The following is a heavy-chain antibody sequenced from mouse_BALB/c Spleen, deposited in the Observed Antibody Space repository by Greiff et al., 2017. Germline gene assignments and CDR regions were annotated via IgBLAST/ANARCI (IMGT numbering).Heavy chain of an antibody. CDR2: INPGSGGT. D-gene: IGHD1-1*01. J-gene: IGHJ4*01. CDR1: GYAFTNYL. CDR3: ARYYYGSSYDAMDY. V-gene: IGHV1-54*01. Sequence: QVQLQQSGAELVRPGTSVKVSCKASGYAFTNYLIEWVKQRPGQGLEWIGVINPGSGGTNYNEKFKSKATLTADKSSSTAYMQLSSLTSDDSAVYFCARYYYGSSYDAMDYWGQGTSVTVSS.